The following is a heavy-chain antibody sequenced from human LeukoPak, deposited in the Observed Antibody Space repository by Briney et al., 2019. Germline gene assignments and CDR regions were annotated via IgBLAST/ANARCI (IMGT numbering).Heavy chain of an antibody. CDR3: AKRMGGSYRDY. J-gene: IGHJ4*02. CDR1: GFTVSSNY. CDR2: IYSGGST. D-gene: IGHD1-26*01. Sequence: GGSLRLSCAASGFTVSSNYMSWVRQAPGKGLEWVSVIYSGGSTYYADSVKDRFTISTDNSKNTLYLQMNSLRAEDTAVYYCAKRMGGSYRDYWGQGTLVTVFS. V-gene: IGHV3-66*01.